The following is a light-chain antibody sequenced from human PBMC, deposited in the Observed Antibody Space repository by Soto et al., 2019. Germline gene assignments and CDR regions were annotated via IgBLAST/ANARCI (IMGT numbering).Light chain of an antibody. J-gene: IGKJ5*01. CDR3: EQYNNWPIT. V-gene: IGKV1-33*01. CDR1: QDIANS. Sequence: DIQMAQSPYSLSASIGGTVILASQASQDIANSLNWYQHKPGKAPKLLIYDASNLERGVPARFSGSGSGTECTLTISSLQSEDVAVYYCEQYNNWPITLGQGTRLEIK. CDR2: DAS.